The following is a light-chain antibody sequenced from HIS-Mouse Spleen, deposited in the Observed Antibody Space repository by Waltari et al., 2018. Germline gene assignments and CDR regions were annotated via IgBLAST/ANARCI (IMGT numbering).Light chain of an antibody. J-gene: IGKJ2*01. CDR1: QAISNY. Sequence: DIQMTQSPSSLPASVGDRVTIPCQASQAISNYLNWYQQKPGKAPKLLIDDASNLETGVPSRFSGSGSGTDFTFTISSLQPEDIATYYCQQYDNPMYTFGQGTKLEIK. V-gene: IGKV1-33*01. CDR2: DAS. CDR3: QQYDNPMYT.